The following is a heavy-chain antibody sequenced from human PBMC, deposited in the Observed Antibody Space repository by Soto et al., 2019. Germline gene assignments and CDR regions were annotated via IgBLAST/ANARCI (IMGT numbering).Heavy chain of an antibody. CDR3: ARLDMNMVRGASDIEY. J-gene: IGHJ4*02. D-gene: IGHD3-10*01. Sequence: QVQLVQSGAEVKKPGASVKVSCKASGYTFTSYGISWVRQAPGQGLEWMGWISAYNGNTNYAQKLQGRVTMTTDTATNKANKELRRMRTDGTAVYYCARLDMNMVRGASDIEYWGQGTLVTVSS. CDR2: ISAYNGNT. CDR1: GYTFTSYG. V-gene: IGHV1-18*01.